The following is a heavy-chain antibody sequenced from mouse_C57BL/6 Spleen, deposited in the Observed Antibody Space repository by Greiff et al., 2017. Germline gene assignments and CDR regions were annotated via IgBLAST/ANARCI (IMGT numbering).Heavy chain of an antibody. CDR1: GYTFPGYW. CDR3: ARSGYYGSSYVAWFAY. V-gene: IGHV1-9*01. D-gene: IGHD1-1*01. J-gene: IGHJ3*01. Sequence: QVQLQQSGAELMKPGASVKLSCKATGYTFPGYWIEWVKQRPGHGLEWIGEIFPGSGSTNYNEKFKGKATFTADTSSNTAYMQLSSLTTEDSAIYYCARSGYYGSSYVAWFAYWGQGTLVTVSA. CDR2: IFPGSGST.